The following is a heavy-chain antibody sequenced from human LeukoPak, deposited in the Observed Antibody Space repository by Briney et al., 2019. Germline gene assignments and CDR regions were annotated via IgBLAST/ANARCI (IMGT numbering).Heavy chain of an antibody. J-gene: IGHJ4*02. CDR3: ARGRLYDSSGYSTANFDY. CDR1: GGSISSYY. CDR2: INHSGST. D-gene: IGHD3-22*01. Sequence: SETLSLTCTVSGGSISSYYWSWIRQPPGKGLEWIGEINHSGSTNYNPSLKSRVTISVDTSKNQFSLKLSSVTAADTAVYYCARGRLYDSSGYSTANFDYWGQGTLVTVSS. V-gene: IGHV4-34*01.